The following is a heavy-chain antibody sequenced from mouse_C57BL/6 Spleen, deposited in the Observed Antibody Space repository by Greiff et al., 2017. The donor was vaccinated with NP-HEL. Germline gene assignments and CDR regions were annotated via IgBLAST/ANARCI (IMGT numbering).Heavy chain of an antibody. D-gene: IGHD1-1*01. CDR2: ISYDGSN. J-gene: IGHJ4*01. V-gene: IGHV3-6*01. Sequence: EVQLQQSGPGLVKPSQSLSLTCSVPGYSITSGYYWNWIRQFPGNKLEWMGYISYDGSNNYNPSLKNRISITRDTSKNQFFLKLNSVTTEDTATYYCARDRAQYYCSSWNYAMDYWGQGTSVTVSS. CDR1: GYSITSGYY. CDR3: ARDRAQYYCSSWNYAMDY.